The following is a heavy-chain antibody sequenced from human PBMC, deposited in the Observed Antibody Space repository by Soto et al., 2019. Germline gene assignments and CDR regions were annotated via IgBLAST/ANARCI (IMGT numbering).Heavy chain of an antibody. CDR1: GDSVSSNSAA. D-gene: IGHD2-8*01. Sequence: SQTLSLTCAISGDSVSSNSAAWNWIRQSPSRGLEWLGRTYYRSKWYNDYAVSVKSRITINPDTSKNQFSLQLNSVTPEDTAVFYCVRDQPEYCTNGVFYFFDYWGKGPLFTFSS. J-gene: IGHJ4*02. V-gene: IGHV6-1*01. CDR2: TYYRSKWYN. CDR3: VRDQPEYCTNGVFYFFDY.